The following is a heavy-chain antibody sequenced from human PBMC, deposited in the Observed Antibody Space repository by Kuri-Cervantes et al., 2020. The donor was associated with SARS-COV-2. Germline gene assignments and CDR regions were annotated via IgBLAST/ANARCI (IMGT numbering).Heavy chain of an antibody. Sequence: LSLTCAASGFTVSSNYMSWVRQAPGKGLEWVSYIRSSSSIIYYADSVKGRFTVSRDNVKNSLYLQMNSLRAEDTAVYFCARVDPRTDAYNHYYYGMDVWGQGTTVTVSS. CDR2: IRSSSSII. D-gene: IGHD5-24*01. J-gene: IGHJ6*02. CDR3: ARVDPRTDAYNHYYYGMDV. V-gene: IGHV3-48*01. CDR1: GFTVSSNY.